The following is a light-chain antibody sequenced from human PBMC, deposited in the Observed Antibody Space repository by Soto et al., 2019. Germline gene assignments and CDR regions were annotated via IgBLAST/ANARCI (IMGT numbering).Light chain of an antibody. J-gene: IGLJ2*01. CDR2: NNN. Sequence: QSVLTQPPSASGTPGQRVTISCSGSISNIRENTVNWYQQVPGAAPKLLIYNNNQRPSGVPDRFSASKSGTSASLAISGLQSEDETDYYCAAWDDNLNGPVFGGGTKVTVL. CDR1: ISNIRENT. V-gene: IGLV1-44*01. CDR3: AAWDDNLNGPV.